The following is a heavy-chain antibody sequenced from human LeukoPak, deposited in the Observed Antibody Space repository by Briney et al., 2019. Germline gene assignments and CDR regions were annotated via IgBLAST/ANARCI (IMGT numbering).Heavy chain of an antibody. CDR3: ARLRADIVVVPAAIFPADYYYYMDV. CDR2: IYYSGST. V-gene: IGHV4-31*03. J-gene: IGHJ6*03. CDR1: GGSISSGGYY. Sequence: SQTLSLTCTVSGGSISSGGYYWSWIRQHPGKGLEWIGYIYYSGSTYYNPSLKSRVAISVDTSKNQFSLKLSSVTAADTAVYYCARLRADIVVVPAAIFPADYYYYMDVWGKGTTVTVSS. D-gene: IGHD2-2*02.